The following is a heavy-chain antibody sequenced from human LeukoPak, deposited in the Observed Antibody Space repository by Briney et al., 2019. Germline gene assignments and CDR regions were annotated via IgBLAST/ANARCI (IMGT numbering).Heavy chain of an antibody. J-gene: IGHJ4*02. CDR3: ARVRVVAATDDYYFDY. CDR2: ISSSGSTI. D-gene: IGHD2-15*01. Sequence: GRSLRLSCAASGFTFSSYGMHWVRQAPGKGLEWVSYISSSGSTIYYADSVKGRFTISRDNAKNSLYLQMNSLRAEDTAVYYCARVRVVAATDDYYFDYWGQGTLVTVSS. CDR1: GFTFSSYG. V-gene: IGHV3-48*04.